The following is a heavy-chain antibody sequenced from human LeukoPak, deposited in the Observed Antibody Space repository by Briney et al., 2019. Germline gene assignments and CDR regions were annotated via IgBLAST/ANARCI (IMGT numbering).Heavy chain of an antibody. V-gene: IGHV4-59*01. D-gene: IGHD1-26*01. J-gene: IGHJ4*02. Sequence: SETLSLTCSVSGASISGSYWSWLRQPPGKGLEWIGYICNSGSTNYNPSLKSRVTISVDTSKNQFSLKLSSVTAADTAVYYCAREATTRFYFDFGGQGTLVTVSA. CDR3: AREATTRFYFDF. CDR2: ICNSGST. CDR1: GASISGSY.